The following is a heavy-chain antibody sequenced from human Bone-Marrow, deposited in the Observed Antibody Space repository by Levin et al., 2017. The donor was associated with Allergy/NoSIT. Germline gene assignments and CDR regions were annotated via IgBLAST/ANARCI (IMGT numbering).Heavy chain of an antibody. CDR3: ATYSYGYSSD. CDR1: GFTFSSSW. V-gene: IGHV3-74*01. J-gene: IGHJ4*02. Sequence: PSETLSLTCAASGFTFSSSWMHWVRQAPGKGLVWVSRINNDGSSAIYTDSVKGRFTISRDNAKNTLFLQMNSLRAEDTAVYYCATYSYGYSSDWGQGTLVTVSS. CDR2: INNDGSSA. D-gene: IGHD5-18*01.